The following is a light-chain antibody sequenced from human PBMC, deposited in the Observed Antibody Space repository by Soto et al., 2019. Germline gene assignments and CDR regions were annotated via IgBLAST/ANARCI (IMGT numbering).Light chain of an antibody. V-gene: IGKV3-15*01. CDR2: GAS. CDR3: QQYNNWPLFT. J-gene: IGKJ3*01. CDR1: QSVGSN. Sequence: EIVMTQSPATLSVSPGERATLSCRASQSVGSNLAWYQQKPGQAPRLLIYGASTRATDIPARFSGSGSGTEFTITIISLQSADFAVYCCQQYNNWPLFTFGPGTKVDIK.